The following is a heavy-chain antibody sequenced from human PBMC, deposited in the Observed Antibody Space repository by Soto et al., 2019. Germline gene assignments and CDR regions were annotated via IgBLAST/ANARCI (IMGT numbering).Heavy chain of an antibody. V-gene: IGHV1-18*04. Sequence: QVQLVQSGPEVKKPGASVKVSCKASGFTFSSYGITWVRQTPGQGLEWMGWISADMGNTNYAQNLQDRIIMTTDTSTRTAHMELRSLKSDDTAVYYCARGRGLFPPRIYYGLDVWGQGTTVTVSS. CDR2: ISADMGNT. J-gene: IGHJ6*02. D-gene: IGHD3-10*02. CDR1: GFTFSSYG. CDR3: ARGRGLFPPRIYYGLDV.